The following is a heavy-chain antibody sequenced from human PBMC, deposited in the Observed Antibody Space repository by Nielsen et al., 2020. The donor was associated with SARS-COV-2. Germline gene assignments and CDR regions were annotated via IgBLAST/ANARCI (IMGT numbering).Heavy chain of an antibody. CDR2: IRSKANDYAT. J-gene: IGHJ3*02. CDR3: TRVNPISGSWFDAFDI. Sequence: GGSLRLSCAASGFTFSDSSMHWVRQASGKGLEWLGRIRSKANDYATVYTASVKGRFTISRDDSKNTAFLQMNSLKIEDTAVYFCTRVNPISGSWFDAFDIWGQGTMVTVSS. CDR1: GFTFSDSS. D-gene: IGHD6-13*01. V-gene: IGHV3-73*01.